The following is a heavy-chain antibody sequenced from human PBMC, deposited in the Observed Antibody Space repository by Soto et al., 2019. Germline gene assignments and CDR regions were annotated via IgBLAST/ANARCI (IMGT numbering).Heavy chain of an antibody. J-gene: IGHJ5*01. CDR1: GGTFNTYA. V-gene: IGHV1-69*01. CDR2: INPVYGTP. Sequence: QVQLVQSGAEVKKPGSSVKVSCKASGGTFNTYAVSWVRQAPGQGLEWMGGINPVYGTPNYAQKFQGRVTITADESTSTVYMELSSLRSEDTAVYHCARNSGYDYLSWLDSWGQGTLVTVSA. CDR3: ARNSGYDYLSWLDS. D-gene: IGHD5-12*01.